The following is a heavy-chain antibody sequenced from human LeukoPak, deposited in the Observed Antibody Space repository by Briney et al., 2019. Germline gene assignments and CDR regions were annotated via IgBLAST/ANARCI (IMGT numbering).Heavy chain of an antibody. V-gene: IGHV1-18*01. Sequence: ASVKVSCKASGYTFTSYGIGWVRQAPGQGLEWMGWISAYNGNTNYAQKLQGRVTMTTDTSTSTAYMELRSLRSDDTAVYYCARDQFPDIVVVVAAKPPDYWGQGTLVTVSS. CDR2: ISAYNGNT. J-gene: IGHJ4*02. D-gene: IGHD2-15*01. CDR1: GYTFTSYG. CDR3: ARDQFPDIVVVVAAKPPDY.